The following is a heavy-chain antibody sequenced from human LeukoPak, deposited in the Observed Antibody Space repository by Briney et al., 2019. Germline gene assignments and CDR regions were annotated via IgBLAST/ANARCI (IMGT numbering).Heavy chain of an antibody. D-gene: IGHD3-22*01. CDR3: TRRPSYDPLGLDF. Sequence: SETLSLTCSASGDSLSGYWGTWIRQPPGKGLEWIGIIYYTGSTNYNPSLKRRVTLSADTSKNQLSLKLTSVTAADTAVYYCTRRPSYDPLGLDFWGRGTLVTVSS. CDR1: GDSLSGYW. V-gene: IGHV4-59*12. CDR2: IYYTGST. J-gene: IGHJ4*02.